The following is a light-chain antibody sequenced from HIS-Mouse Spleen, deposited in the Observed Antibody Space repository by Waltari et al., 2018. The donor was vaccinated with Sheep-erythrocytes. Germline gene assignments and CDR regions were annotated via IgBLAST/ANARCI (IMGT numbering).Light chain of an antibody. CDR2: DVS. V-gene: IGLV2-14*02. CDR3: SSYTSSSTSWV. J-gene: IGLJ3*02. Sequence: QSALTQPASVSGSPGQSITISCTGTSSDVGSYNLVSWYQQHPGKAPKLMIYDVSNRPSGVSNRFPGSKSGNTASLTISGLQAEDEADYYCSSYTSSSTSWVFGGGTKLTVL. CDR1: SSDVGSYNL.